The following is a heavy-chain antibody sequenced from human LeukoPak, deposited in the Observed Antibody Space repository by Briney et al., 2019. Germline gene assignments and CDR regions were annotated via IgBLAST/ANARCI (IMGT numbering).Heavy chain of an antibody. J-gene: IGHJ4*02. CDR1: GFTFSSYA. D-gene: IGHD2-2*01. V-gene: IGHV3-23*01. CDR2: ISGGRGGNT. CDR3: ARDLGDCSSTSCPVGY. Sequence: GGSLRLSCATSGFTFSSYAMTWVRQAPGKGLEWVSAISGGRGGNTYYADSVKGRFTVSRDNVKNALYLQLNSLRAEDTALYYCARDLGDCSSTSCPVGYWGQGTLVTVSS.